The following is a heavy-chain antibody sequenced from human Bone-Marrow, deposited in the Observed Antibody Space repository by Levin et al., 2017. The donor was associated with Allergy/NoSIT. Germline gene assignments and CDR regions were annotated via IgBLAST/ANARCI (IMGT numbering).Heavy chain of an antibody. J-gene: IGHJ4*02. CDR3: AELAWMVSGFTYGVGSARAVNERTTDY. CDR2: ISYDGSNQ. V-gene: IGHV3-30*18. Sequence: GGSLRLSCAASGLTFSNCGFHWVRQAPGKGLEWVAVISYDGSNQYFADSVKGRFTISRDDSKNTLYLHMKSLSAEGTAVYYGAELAWMVSGFTYGVGSARAVNERTTDYWGQGTLVIVSS. D-gene: IGHD4-17*01. CDR1: GLTFSNCG.